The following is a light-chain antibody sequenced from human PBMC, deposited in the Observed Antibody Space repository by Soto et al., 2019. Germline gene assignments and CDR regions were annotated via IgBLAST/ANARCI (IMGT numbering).Light chain of an antibody. V-gene: IGLV2-23*01. Sequence: QSALTQPASVSGSPGQSITISCSGTSSNIGCYNIVSWYQQHPGKAPKVIIYEGVKRPSGVSDRFSGSTSGVTASLTISGLQAEDEAEYDCGSYGGATTYVFGSGTKVTVL. CDR2: EGV. J-gene: IGLJ1*01. CDR3: GSYGGATTYV. CDR1: SSNIGCYNI.